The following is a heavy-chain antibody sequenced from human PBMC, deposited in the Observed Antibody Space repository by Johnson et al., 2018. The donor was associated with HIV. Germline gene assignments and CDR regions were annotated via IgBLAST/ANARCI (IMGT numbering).Heavy chain of an antibody. J-gene: IGHJ3*02. CDR3: ANPTGSDAFDI. Sequence: VQLVESGGGVVQPGGSLRLSCAASGFIFSNYGMHWVRQAPGKGLEWVAFIRYDESNKYYADSLKGRFTISRDNSKNTLYLQMTSLRAEDTAVYYCANPTGSDAFDIWGQGTMVTVSS. V-gene: IGHV3-30*02. CDR2: IRYDESNK. D-gene: IGHD1-1*01. CDR1: GFIFSNYG.